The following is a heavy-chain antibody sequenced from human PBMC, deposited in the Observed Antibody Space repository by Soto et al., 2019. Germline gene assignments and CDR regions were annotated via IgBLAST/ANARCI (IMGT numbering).Heavy chain of an antibody. Sequence: SETLSLTCTVSGDSISSGFYYWSWIRQHPGKGLEWIGYIYYSGSTYYNPSLKSRVTISVDTSKNQFSLKLSSVTAADTAVYYCASSVWNEGPNTFWGQGTLVTVSS. V-gene: IGHV4-30-4*08. D-gene: IGHD1-1*01. CDR3: ASSVWNEGPNTF. J-gene: IGHJ4*02. CDR1: GDSISSGFYY. CDR2: IYYSGST.